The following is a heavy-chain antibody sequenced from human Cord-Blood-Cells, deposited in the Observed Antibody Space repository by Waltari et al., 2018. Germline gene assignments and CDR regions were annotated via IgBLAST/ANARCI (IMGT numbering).Heavy chain of an antibody. CDR3: ARVRYYDSSGYYYYFDY. V-gene: IGHV1-69*01. CDR2: IIPIFGTA. CDR1: GGTFSSYA. J-gene: IGHJ4*02. Sequence: QVQLVQSGAEVKKPGSAVKVSCKASGGTFSSYAISWLRQAPGQGLEWMGGIIPIFGTANYAQKFQGRVTITADESTSTAYMELSSLRSEDTAVYYCARVRYYDSSGYYYYFDYWGQGTLVTVSS. D-gene: IGHD3-22*01.